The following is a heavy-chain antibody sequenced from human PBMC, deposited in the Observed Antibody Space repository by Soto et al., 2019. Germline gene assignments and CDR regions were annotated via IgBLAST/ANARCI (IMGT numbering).Heavy chain of an antibody. D-gene: IGHD3-9*01. V-gene: IGHV3-30-3*01. CDR2: ISYDGSNK. Sequence: GGSLRLSFAASVFTFSSYAMHWVRQAPGKWLEWVAVISYDGSNKYYADSVKGRFTISRDNSKNTLYLQMNSLRIEDTAVYYCEREKLSGRSPLDFWGQRTPVTVSS. CDR1: VFTFSSYA. J-gene: IGHJ4*02. CDR3: EREKLSGRSPLDF.